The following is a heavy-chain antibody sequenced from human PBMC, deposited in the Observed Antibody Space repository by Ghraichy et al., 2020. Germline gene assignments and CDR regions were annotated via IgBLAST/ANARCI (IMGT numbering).Heavy chain of an antibody. CDR3: ARSGEGWLQFAGVGLVFDY. D-gene: IGHD5-24*01. CDR2: IYYSGST. V-gene: IGHV4-59*01. Sequence: SETLSLTCTVSGGSISSYYWSWIRQPPGKGLEWIGYIYYSGSTNYNPSLKSRVTISVDTSKNQFSLKLSSVTAADTAVYYCARSGEGWLQFAGVGLVFDYLGQGTLVTVSS. J-gene: IGHJ4*02. CDR1: GGSISSYY.